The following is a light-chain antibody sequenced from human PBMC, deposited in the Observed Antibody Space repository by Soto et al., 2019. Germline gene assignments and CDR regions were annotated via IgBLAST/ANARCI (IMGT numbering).Light chain of an antibody. J-gene: IGKJ1*01. CDR3: KQYSSYPET. Sequence: DIQMTQSPSTLSASVGDRVTITCRASQSISSWLAWYQQKPGKAPNLLIYEASRLESAVPSRFSGSASGTEFTPTINSLQPEDFATYYCKQYSSYPETFGQGTKVDIK. V-gene: IGKV1-5*03. CDR1: QSISSW. CDR2: EAS.